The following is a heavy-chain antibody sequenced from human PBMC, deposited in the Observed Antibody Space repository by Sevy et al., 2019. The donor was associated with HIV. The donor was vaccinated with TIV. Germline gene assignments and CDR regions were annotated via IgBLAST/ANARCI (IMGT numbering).Heavy chain of an antibody. Sequence: GGSLRLSCAASGFTFSSYAMHWVRQAPGKGLEWVAVISYDGSNKYYADSVKGRFTISRDNSKNTLYLQMNSLRAEDTAGYYCAREGSRYCSGGSCYSRGYFQHWGQGTLVTVSS. D-gene: IGHD2-15*01. CDR3: AREGSRYCSGGSCYSRGYFQH. CDR1: GFTFSSYA. CDR2: ISYDGSNK. J-gene: IGHJ1*01. V-gene: IGHV3-30-3*01.